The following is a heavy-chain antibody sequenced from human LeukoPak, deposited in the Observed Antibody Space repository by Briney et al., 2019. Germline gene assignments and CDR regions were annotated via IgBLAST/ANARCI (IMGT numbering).Heavy chain of an antibody. CDR1: GFTFSSYE. D-gene: IGHD3-22*01. V-gene: IGHV3-48*03. Sequence: GGSLRLSCAASGFTFSSYEMNWVRQAPGKGLELVSYIGSSTSTIYNADSVKGRFTISRDNAKNSLYLQMNSLRAEDTAVYYCARVGGYKVAFDIWGQGTMVTVSS. CDR2: IGSSTSTI. CDR3: ARVGGYKVAFDI. J-gene: IGHJ3*02.